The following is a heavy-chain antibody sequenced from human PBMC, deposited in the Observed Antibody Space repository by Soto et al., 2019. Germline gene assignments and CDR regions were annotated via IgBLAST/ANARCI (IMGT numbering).Heavy chain of an antibody. CDR1: GFTFSSYA. CDR3: ARVWYYDSSGYYAFDY. V-gene: IGHV3-23*01. CDR2: ISGSGGNA. J-gene: IGHJ4*02. Sequence: EVQLLESGGGLVQPGGSLRLSCAASGFTFSSYAMSWVRQAPGKGLEWVSSISGSGGNAYYADSVKGRFTISRDNSKNTLRLQMNSLRADDTAVYYCARVWYYDSSGYYAFDYWGLGTLVTVSS. D-gene: IGHD3-22*01.